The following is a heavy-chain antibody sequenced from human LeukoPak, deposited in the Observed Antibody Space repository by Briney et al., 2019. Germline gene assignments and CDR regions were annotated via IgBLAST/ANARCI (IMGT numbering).Heavy chain of an antibody. CDR2: IYYSGST. J-gene: IGHJ4*02. V-gene: IGHV4-4*07. CDR1: GGSISSYY. CDR3: ARVGTIRVSIAARPLDY. D-gene: IGHD6-6*01. Sequence: PSETLSLTCTVSGGSISSYYWSWIRQPAGKGLEWIGSIYYSGSTYYNPSLKSRVTISVDTSKNQFSLKLSSVTAADTAVYYCARVGTIRVSIAARPLDYWGQGTLVTVSS.